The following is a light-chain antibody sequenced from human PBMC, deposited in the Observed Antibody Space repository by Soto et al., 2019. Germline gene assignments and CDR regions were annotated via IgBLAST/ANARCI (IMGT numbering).Light chain of an antibody. CDR1: SSDIGYYNY. J-gene: IGLJ1*01. V-gene: IGLV2-14*03. Sequence: QSALTQPASVSGSPGQSITISCTGSSSDIGYYNYVSWYQQHPDKAPKLMIYHVTDRPSGISSRFSGSKSGNTASLTISGLQAEDEADYYCCSYTSSTTYVFGTGTKLTVL. CDR2: HVT. CDR3: CSYTSSTTYV.